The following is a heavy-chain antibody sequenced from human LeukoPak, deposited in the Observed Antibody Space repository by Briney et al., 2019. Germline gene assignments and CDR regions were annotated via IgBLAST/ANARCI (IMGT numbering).Heavy chain of an antibody. CDR3: ARGFLGYDSSDYAFSYY. Sequence: GASVKVSCKASGYTFTSYDITWVRQATGQGLEWMGWMNPNNGNTGYAQTFQGRVTLTRDTSISTAYMELSSLRSEDSAVYYCARGFLGYDSSDYAFSYYWGQGTLVTVSS. V-gene: IGHV1-8*01. D-gene: IGHD3-22*01. CDR1: GYTFTSYD. CDR2: MNPNNGNT. J-gene: IGHJ4*02.